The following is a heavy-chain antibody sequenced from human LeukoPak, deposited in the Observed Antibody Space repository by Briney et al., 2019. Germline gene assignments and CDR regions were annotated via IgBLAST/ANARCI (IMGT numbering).Heavy chain of an antibody. D-gene: IGHD3-22*01. V-gene: IGHV4-34*01. CDR1: GGSFSGYY. Sequence: PSETLSLTCAVYGGSFSGYYWSWIRQPPGKGLEWIGEINHSGSTNYNPSLKSRVTISVDTSKNQFSLKLSTVTAADTAVYYCARVTGYMIEDYFDYWGQGTLVTVSS. J-gene: IGHJ4*02. CDR2: INHSGST. CDR3: ARVTGYMIEDYFDY.